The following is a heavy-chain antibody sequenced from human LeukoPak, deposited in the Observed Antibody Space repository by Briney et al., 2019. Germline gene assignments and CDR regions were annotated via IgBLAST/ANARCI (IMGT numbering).Heavy chain of an antibody. Sequence: SETLSLTCAVSGYSISSNHWWGWIRQPPGKGLEWIGYIFYAGSTYYNPSLKSRVTMSVDTSKNQFSLRLSSVTAVDTAVYYCARIGPILGAAWVDYWGQGTLVSVSS. CDR2: IFYAGST. D-gene: IGHD3-3*02. CDR3: ARIGPILGAAWVDY. V-gene: IGHV4-28*01. J-gene: IGHJ4*02. CDR1: GYSISSNHW.